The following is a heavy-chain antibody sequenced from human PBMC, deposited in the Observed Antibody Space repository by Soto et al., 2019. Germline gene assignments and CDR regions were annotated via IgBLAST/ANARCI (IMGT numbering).Heavy chain of an antibody. D-gene: IGHD3-3*01. CDR2: ISAYNGNT. V-gene: IGHV1-18*01. J-gene: IGHJ5*02. Sequence: ASVKVSCKASGYTFTSYGISWVRQAPGQGLEWMGWISAYNGNTNYAQKLQGRVTMTTDTSTSTAYMELRSLRSDDTAVYYCAREGGLRFLEWGGWFDPWGQGTLVTVS. CDR1: GYTFTSYG. CDR3: AREGGLRFLEWGGWFDP.